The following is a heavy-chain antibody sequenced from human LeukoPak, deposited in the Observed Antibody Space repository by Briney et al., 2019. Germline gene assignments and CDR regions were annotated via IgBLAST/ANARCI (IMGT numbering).Heavy chain of an antibody. CDR1: GGTFSSYA. CDR3: ARAPLHYGSGSYSPFDY. J-gene: IGHJ4*02. D-gene: IGHD3-10*01. Sequence: GASVKVSCKASGGTFSSYAISWVRQAPGQGLEWMGRIIPILGIANYAQKFQGRVTITADKSTSTAYMELSSLRSEDTAVYYCARAPLHYGSGSYSPFDYWGQGTLVTVSS. V-gene: IGHV1-69*04. CDR2: IIPILGIA.